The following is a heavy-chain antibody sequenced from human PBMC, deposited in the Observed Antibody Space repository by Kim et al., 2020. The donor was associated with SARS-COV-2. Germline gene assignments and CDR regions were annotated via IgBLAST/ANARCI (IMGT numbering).Heavy chain of an antibody. J-gene: IGHJ4*02. CDR3: ATRGSPDC. Sequence: GSRHYTDSVKGRFTISRDNSKKALYLQMNSLRAEDTAVYYCATRGSPDCWGQGTLVTVSS. D-gene: IGHD1-26*01. V-gene: IGHV3-23*01. CDR2: GSR.